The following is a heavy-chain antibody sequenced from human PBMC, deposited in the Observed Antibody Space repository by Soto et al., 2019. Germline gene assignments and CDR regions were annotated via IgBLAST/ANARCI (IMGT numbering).Heavy chain of an antibody. CDR3: VRVLVVAPSAMPAGNWFDS. CDR1: GFTFSSYS. CDR2: ISSSSSTI. J-gene: IGHJ5*02. D-gene: IGHD2-2*01. V-gene: IGHV3-48*01. Sequence: GGSLRLSCAASGFTFSSYSMNWVRQAPGKGLERVSYISSSSSTIYYADSVKGRFTISRDNAKNSLYLQMNSLRAEDAGVYYCVRVLVVAPSAMPAGNWFDSWGQRTLVNVSS.